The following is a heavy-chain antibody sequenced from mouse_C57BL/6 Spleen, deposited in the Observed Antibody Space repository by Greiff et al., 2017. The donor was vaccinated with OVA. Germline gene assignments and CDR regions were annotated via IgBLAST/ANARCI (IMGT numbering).Heavy chain of an antibody. CDR3: TTGYDYSLYYYAMDY. D-gene: IGHD2-4*01. J-gene: IGHJ4*01. CDR2: IDPEDGDT. V-gene: IGHV14-1*01. CDR1: GFNIKDYY. Sequence: VQLQQSGAELVRPGASVKLSCTASGFNIKDYYMHWVKQRPEQGLEWIGRIDPEDGDTEYAPKFQGKATMTADTSSNTAYLQLSSLTSEDTAVYYCTTGYDYSLYYYAMDYWGQGTSVTVSS.